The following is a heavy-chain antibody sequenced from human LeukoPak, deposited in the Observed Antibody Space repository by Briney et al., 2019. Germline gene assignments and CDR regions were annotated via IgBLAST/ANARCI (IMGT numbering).Heavy chain of an antibody. D-gene: IGHD6-13*01. CDR2: INPNSGGT. Sequence: ASVKVSCKASGYTFTGYYMHWVRQAPGQGLEWMGWINPNSGGTNYAQKFQGWVTMTRDTSISTAYMELSRLRSDDTAVYYCARGGGVWQQLPFSWFDPWGQGTLVTVSS. CDR1: GYTFTGYY. CDR3: ARGGGVWQQLPFSWFDP. J-gene: IGHJ5*02. V-gene: IGHV1-2*04.